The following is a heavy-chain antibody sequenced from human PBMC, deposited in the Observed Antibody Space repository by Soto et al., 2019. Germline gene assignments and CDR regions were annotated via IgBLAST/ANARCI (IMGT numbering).Heavy chain of an antibody. D-gene: IGHD6-6*01. CDR2: ISGSGGST. CDR1: GFTFSSYA. CDR3: ATRERGAARYYYYYGMDV. J-gene: IGHJ6*02. V-gene: IGHV3-23*01. Sequence: PGGSLRLSCAASGFTFSSYAMSWVRQAPGKGLEWVSAISGSGGSTYYADSVKGRFTISRDNSKNTLYLQMNSLRAEDTAVYYCATRERGAARYYYYYGMDVWGQGTTVTV.